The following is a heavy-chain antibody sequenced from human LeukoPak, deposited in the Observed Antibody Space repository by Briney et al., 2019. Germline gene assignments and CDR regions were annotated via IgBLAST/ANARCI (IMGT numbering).Heavy chain of an antibody. CDR1: GYSFANSW. V-gene: IGHV5-51*01. J-gene: IGHJ3*01. CDR2: ISPDDSDI. Sequence: GESLKISCKGSGYSFANSWIGWVRQMPGRGLEWVGLISPDDSDIRYSPSFQGQVIISADKAISTVYLQWSSPKASDTATYYCARRGAPITLFHDAFDLWGPGTMVTVSS. D-gene: IGHD3-10*02. CDR3: ARRGAPITLFHDAFDL.